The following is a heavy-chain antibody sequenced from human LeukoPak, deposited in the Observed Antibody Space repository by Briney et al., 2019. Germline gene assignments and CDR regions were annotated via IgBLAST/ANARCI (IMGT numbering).Heavy chain of an antibody. CDR2: IYYSGST. J-gene: IGHJ6*03. CDR3: ARLTVGATYYHYYYMDV. D-gene: IGHD1-26*01. Sequence: SETLSLTCTVSGGSISSYYWSWIRQPPGKGLEWIGYIYYSGSTNYNPSLKSRVTISVDTSKNQFSLKLSSVTAADTAVYYCARLTVGATYYHYYYMDVWGKGTTVTVSS. V-gene: IGHV4-59*08. CDR1: GGSISSYY.